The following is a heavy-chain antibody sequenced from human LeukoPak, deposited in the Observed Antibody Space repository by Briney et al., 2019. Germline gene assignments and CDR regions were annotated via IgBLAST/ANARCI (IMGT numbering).Heavy chain of an antibody. Sequence: SETLSLTCTVSGVSISTYYWSWIRQPAGKGLEWIGRIYTSGSTNYNPSLKSRVTMSVDTSKNQFSLNLSPVTAADTAVYYCARDLYSSRTNEAFVIWGQGTMVTVSS. V-gene: IGHV4-4*07. CDR1: GVSISTYY. CDR3: ARDLYSSRTNEAFVI. D-gene: IGHD6-13*01. J-gene: IGHJ3*02. CDR2: IYTSGST.